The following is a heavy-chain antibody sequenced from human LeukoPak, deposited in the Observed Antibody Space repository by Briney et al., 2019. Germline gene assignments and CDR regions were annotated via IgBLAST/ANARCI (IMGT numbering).Heavy chain of an antibody. CDR3: ARRRITMVRGVILPNWFDP. V-gene: IGHV4-34*01. CDR2: INHSGST. J-gene: IGHJ5*02. Sequence: SETLSLTRAVYGGSFSGYYWSWIRQPPGKGLEWIGEINHSGSTNYNPSLKSRVTISVDTSKNQFSLKLSSVTAADTAVYYCARRRITMVRGVILPNWFDPWGQGTLVTVSS. D-gene: IGHD3-10*01. CDR1: GGSFSGYY.